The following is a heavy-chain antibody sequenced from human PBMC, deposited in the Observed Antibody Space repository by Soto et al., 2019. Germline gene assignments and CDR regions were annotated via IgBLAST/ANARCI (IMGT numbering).Heavy chain of an antibody. D-gene: IGHD6-6*01. CDR3: ARDASSSSPPYYYYGMDV. J-gene: IGHJ6*02. CDR2: IYYSGST. Sequence: PSETLSLTCTVSGGSISSGDYYWSWIRQPPGKGLEWIGYIYYSGSTYYNPSLKSRVTISVDTSKNQFSLKLSSVTAAGTAVYYCARDASSSSPPYYYYGMDVWGQGTTVTVSS. CDR1: GGSISSGDYY. V-gene: IGHV4-30-4*01.